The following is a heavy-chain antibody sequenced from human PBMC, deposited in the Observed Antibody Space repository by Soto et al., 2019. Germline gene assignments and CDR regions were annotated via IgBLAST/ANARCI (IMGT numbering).Heavy chain of an antibody. Sequence: PSETLSLTCAVSGGSFSAYYWTWIRQPPGTGLEWIGEINHSGSTNYNPSLKSRVTISVDTSKNQFSLKLSSVTAGDTAVYYCASWWAIKGYFTYWGQGSLVTVSS. CDR1: GGSFSAYY. CDR3: ASWWAIKGYFTY. V-gene: IGHV4-34*01. D-gene: IGHD2-15*01. J-gene: IGHJ4*02. CDR2: INHSGST.